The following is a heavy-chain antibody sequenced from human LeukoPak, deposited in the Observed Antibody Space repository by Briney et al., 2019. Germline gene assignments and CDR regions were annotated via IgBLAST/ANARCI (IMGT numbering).Heavy chain of an antibody. CDR3: ARDCSTTCKYFQH. V-gene: IGHV4-38-2*02. J-gene: IGHJ1*01. CDR2: IYHSGTT. Sequence: SETLSLTCTVSGGSISSYYWSWIRQPPGKGLEWIGSIYHSGTTYYNPSLRSRVTISVDTSKNQFSLKLNSVTAADTAVYYCARDCSTTCKYFQHWGQGTLVTVSS. CDR1: GGSISSYY. D-gene: IGHD2-2*01.